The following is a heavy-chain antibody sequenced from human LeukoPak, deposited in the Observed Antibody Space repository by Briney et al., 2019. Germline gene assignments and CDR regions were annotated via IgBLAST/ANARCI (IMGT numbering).Heavy chain of an antibody. CDR3: ARLRDYDILTGYYWDGDYYYYYGMDV. V-gene: IGHV1-69*13. J-gene: IGHJ6*02. CDR2: IIPIFGTA. D-gene: IGHD3-9*01. CDR1: GGTFSSYA. Sequence: SVKVSCKASGGTFSSYAISWVRQAPGQGLEWMGGIIPIFGTANYAQKFQGRVTITADESTSTAYMELSSLRSEDTAVYYCARLRDYDILTGYYWDGDYYYYYGMDVWGQGTTVTVSS.